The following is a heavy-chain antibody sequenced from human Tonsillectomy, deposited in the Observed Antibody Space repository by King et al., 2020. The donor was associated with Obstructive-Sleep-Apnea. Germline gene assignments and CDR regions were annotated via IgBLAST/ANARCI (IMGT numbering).Heavy chain of an antibody. CDR3: SREKGLYTSGPYDMDV. CDR1: GYTFTGYY. CDR2: INPDSGGT. Sequence: QLVQSGAEVKKPGASVKVSCKASGYTFTGYYMHWVRQAPGQGLEWMGWINPDSGGTNYAQKFQGWVTMTRDTSISTAYMELTRLRSDDPAVYYWSREKGLYTSGPYDMDVWGHGTTVAVSS. J-gene: IGHJ6*02. V-gene: IGHV1-2*04. D-gene: IGHD6-19*01.